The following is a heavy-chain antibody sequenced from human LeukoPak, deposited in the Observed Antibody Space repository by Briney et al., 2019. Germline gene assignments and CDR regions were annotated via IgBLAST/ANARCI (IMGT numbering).Heavy chain of an antibody. CDR2: ISVSSSYI. CDR1: GFTFSTYR. J-gene: IGHJ4*02. Sequence: PGGSLRLSCAASGFTFSTYRMNWVRQAPGKGLEWVSSISVSSSYIYYADSVKGRFTISRDNAKNSLYLQMNSLRAEDTAVYYCARALLRYFDTTDYWGQGTLVTVSS. CDR3: ARALLRYFDTTDY. V-gene: IGHV3-21*01. D-gene: IGHD3-9*01.